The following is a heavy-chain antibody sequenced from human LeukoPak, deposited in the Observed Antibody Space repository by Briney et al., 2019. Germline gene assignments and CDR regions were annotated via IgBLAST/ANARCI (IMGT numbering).Heavy chain of an antibody. Sequence: SETLSLTCTVSGGSISSGSYYWSWIRQPAGKGLEYIGRVYTSGSTNYNPSLKSRVTISVDTSKNQFSLKLSSVTAADTAVYYCARADWFDPWGQGTLVTVSS. CDR2: VYTSGST. CDR1: GGSISSGSYY. V-gene: IGHV4-61*02. J-gene: IGHJ5*02. CDR3: ARADWFDP.